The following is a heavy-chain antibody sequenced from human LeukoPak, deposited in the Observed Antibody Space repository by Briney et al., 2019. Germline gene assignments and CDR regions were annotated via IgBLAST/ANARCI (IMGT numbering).Heavy chain of an antibody. J-gene: IGHJ4*02. CDR2: ISGSGGST. CDR1: GFTFSSYA. D-gene: IGHD3-10*01. V-gene: IGHV3-23*01. Sequence: GGSLRLSCAASGFTFSSYAMSWVRQAPGKGLEWVSAISGSGGSTYYADSVKGRFTISRDNAKNSLYLQMNSLRAEDTAVYYCARAMVRGVIDDYWGQGTLVTVSS. CDR3: ARAMVRGVIDDY.